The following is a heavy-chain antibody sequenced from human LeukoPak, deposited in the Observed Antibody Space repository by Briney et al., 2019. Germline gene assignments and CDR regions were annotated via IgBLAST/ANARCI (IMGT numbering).Heavy chain of an antibody. V-gene: IGHV4-34*01. CDR3: ERGANPYKVGTS. CDR2: IHPSGST. CDR1: GGSFNNYY. Sequence: PSETLSLTCTSYGGSFNNYYHSWVRHPPGKGLEWIGEIHPSGSTTYNPPLISRVTISVDTSKNQFSLKLTSVPAAGPAVYYCERGANPYKVGTSGGQETLFPVPS. D-gene: IGHD1-14*01. J-gene: IGHJ4*02.